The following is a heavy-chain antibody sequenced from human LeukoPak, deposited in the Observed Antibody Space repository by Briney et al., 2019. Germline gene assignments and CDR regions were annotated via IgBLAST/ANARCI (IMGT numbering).Heavy chain of an antibody. V-gene: IGHV4-59*01. CDR2: IYYSGST. CDR1: GGSISSYY. D-gene: IGHD1-20*01. Sequence: SETLSLTCTVSGGSISSYYWSWIRQPPGKGLEWIGYIYYSGSTNYNPSLKSRITISVDTSKNQFSLKLSSVTAADTAVYYCARGRNWNDSYCDYWGQGTLVTVP. J-gene: IGHJ4*02. CDR3: ARGRNWNDSYCDY.